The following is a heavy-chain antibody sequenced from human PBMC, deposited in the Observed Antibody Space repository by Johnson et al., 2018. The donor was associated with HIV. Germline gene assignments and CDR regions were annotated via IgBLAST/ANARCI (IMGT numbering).Heavy chain of an antibody. V-gene: IGHV3-15*01. CDR2: IKSKTDGGTT. D-gene: IGHD1-26*01. CDR3: ARDRGLWERNGAGAFDI. J-gene: IGHJ3*02. Sequence: VQLVESGGGLVKPGGSLRLSCAASGFTFSNAWMSWVRQAPGKGLEWVGRIKSKTDGGTTDYAAPVKGRFTISRDDSKNMLYLQMNSLRAEDTAVYYCARDRGLWERNGAGAFDIWGQGTMVTVSS. CDR1: GFTFSNAW.